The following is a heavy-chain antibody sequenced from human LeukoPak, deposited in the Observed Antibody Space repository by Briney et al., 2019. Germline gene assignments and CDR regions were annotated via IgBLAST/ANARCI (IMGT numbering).Heavy chain of an antibody. CDR2: ISYDGSNK. V-gene: IGHV3-30-3*01. CDR3: ARSFNYYDSSGLRAFDI. CDR1: GFTFSSYA. J-gene: IGHJ3*02. D-gene: IGHD3-22*01. Sequence: PGRSLRLSCAASGFTFSSYAMHWVRQAPGKGLEWVAVISYDGSNKYYADSVKGRFTISRDISKNTLYLQMNSLRAEDTAVYYCARSFNYYDSSGLRAFDIWGQGTMVTVSS.